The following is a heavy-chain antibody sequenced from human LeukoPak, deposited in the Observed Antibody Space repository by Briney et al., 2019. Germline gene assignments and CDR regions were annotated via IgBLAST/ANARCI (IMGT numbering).Heavy chain of an antibody. CDR3: ARTMVRGVKFALHDAFDI. Sequence: GGSLRLSCAASGFTVSSNYMNWVRQVPGKGLEWVSVIQSGGTTHYADSVKGRFTISRDISKNTLYLQMDSLRAEDTAVYYCARTMVRGVKFALHDAFDIWGQGTMVTVSS. CDR1: GFTVSSNY. V-gene: IGHV3-53*01. D-gene: IGHD3-10*01. CDR2: IQSGGTT. J-gene: IGHJ3*02.